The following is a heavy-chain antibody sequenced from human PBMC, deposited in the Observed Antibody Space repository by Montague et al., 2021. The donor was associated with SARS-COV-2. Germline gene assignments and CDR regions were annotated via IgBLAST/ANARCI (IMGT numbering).Heavy chain of an antibody. CDR3: ARRTYDILTGYDYGMDV. Sequence: VKPTQTLTLTCTFSGSSLSTSGMCVSWICQPPGKALEWLARIDWDDDKYYSTSLKARLTISKDTSKNQVVLTMTNMDPVDTATYYCARRTYDILTGYDYGMDVWGQGTTVTVSS. CDR2: IDWDDDK. CDR1: GSSLSTSGMC. V-gene: IGHV2-70*11. D-gene: IGHD3-9*01. J-gene: IGHJ6*02.